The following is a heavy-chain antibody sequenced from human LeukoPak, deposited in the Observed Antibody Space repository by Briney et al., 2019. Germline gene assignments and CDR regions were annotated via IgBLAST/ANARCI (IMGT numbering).Heavy chain of an antibody. CDR3: VRAVVQGGPYFFDQ. Sequence: GGSLRLSCSASGFTFGGYAMHWVRQAPGKGLEWVTAIAYDGTNTYYADSVKGRFTISRDNSKNTLYLQINSLRGEDTALYYCVRAVVQGGPYFFDQWGQGALVTVSS. J-gene: IGHJ4*02. CDR2: IAYDGTNT. D-gene: IGHD4-23*01. CDR1: GFTFGGYA. V-gene: IGHV3-30-3*01.